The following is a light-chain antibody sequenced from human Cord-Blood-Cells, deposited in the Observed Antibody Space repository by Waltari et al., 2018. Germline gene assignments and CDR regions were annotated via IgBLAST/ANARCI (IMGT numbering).Light chain of an antibody. CDR1: QDISNY. Sequence: DIQMTQSPSSLSASVGDRVTITCQASQDISNYLNWYQQKPGKAPKLLIYDASNVETWVPSRCSGSGSGTDFTFTISSLQPEDIATYYCQQYDNLPLTFGGGTKVEIK. CDR3: QQYDNLPLT. J-gene: IGKJ4*01. CDR2: DAS. V-gene: IGKV1-33*01.